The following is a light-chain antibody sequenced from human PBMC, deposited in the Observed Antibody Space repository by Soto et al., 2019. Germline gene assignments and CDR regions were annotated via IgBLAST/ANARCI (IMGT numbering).Light chain of an antibody. V-gene: IGLV2-8*01. J-gene: IGLJ1*01. CDR3: SSYAGSNRSV. CDR1: SSDVGRYNY. CDR2: EVN. Sequence: QSVLTQPPSASGSPGQSVTISCTGTSSDVGRYNYVSWYQQHPGKAHKLMIYEVNKRPSGVPDRFFASKSGNTASLTVSGLQAEDEADYYCSSYAGSNRSVFGTGTKVTVL.